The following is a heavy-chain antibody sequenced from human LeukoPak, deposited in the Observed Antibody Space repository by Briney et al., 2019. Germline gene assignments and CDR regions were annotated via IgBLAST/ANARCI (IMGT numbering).Heavy chain of an antibody. CDR3: ARDMDNAYYYFMDV. Sequence: ASVKVSCKASGYTFTGYYMHWVRQAPGQGLEWMGWINPNSGGTNYAQKFQGRVTMTRDTSISTAYMELSRLRSDDTAVYYCARDMDNAYYYFMDVWGKGPTVTVSS. V-gene: IGHV1-2*02. J-gene: IGHJ6*03. D-gene: IGHD2-2*03. CDR2: INPNSGGT. CDR1: GYTFTGYY.